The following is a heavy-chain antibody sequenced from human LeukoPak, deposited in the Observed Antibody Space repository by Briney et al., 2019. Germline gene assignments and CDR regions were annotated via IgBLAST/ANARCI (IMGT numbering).Heavy chain of an antibody. J-gene: IGHJ4*02. CDR1: GFSYSRYE. V-gene: IGHV3-48*03. CDR3: ARDRPDRGYSYGRDFDY. Sequence: GGSLRLSCAASGFSYSRYEMNWVRHAPEKGLQWISYISRSGDAIYYADSVKGRFPVSRDNVKNSLYVQMNSLRAEDTAVCYCARDRPDRGYSYGRDFDYWGQGTLVTVSP. D-gene: IGHD5-18*01. CDR2: ISRSGDAI.